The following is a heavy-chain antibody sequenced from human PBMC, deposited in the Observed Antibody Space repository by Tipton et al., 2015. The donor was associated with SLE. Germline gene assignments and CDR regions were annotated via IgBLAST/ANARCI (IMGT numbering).Heavy chain of an antibody. V-gene: IGHV3-74*01. J-gene: IGHJ2*01. CDR1: GFTFSNYW. CDR2: INSDGSTT. D-gene: IGHD5-18*01. CDR3: ARDPGFSYGISWYFDL. Sequence: SLRLSCAASGFTFSNYWMHWVRQVPGKGLVWVSRINSDGSTTDYADSVKGRFTISRDNAKNTLYLQMNSLRAEDTAVYYCARDPGFSYGISWYFDLWGRGTLVTVSS.